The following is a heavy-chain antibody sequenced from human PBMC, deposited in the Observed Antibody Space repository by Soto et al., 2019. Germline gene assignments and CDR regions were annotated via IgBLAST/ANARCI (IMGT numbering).Heavy chain of an antibody. J-gene: IGHJ4*02. Sequence: QVQLLESGGGVVQPGRSLRLSCAASGFTFSSYAMHWVRQAPGKGMDWVAVIWYDGSNKYYADSVKGRFTVSRANSKKTVYLQMNSLRGEDTGVYYCAREGSRSFVPAYWGQGTLVTVSA. CDR2: IWYDGSNK. CDR3: AREGSRSFVPAY. V-gene: IGHV3-33*01. CDR1: GFTFSSYA. D-gene: IGHD3-10*01.